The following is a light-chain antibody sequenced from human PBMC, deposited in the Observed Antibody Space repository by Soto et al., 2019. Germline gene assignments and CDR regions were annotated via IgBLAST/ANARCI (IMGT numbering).Light chain of an antibody. V-gene: IGKV1-17*02. Sequence: DIQMTQSPPSLSASVGDRVTITCRASQDVSNDLGWFQQKPGKAPKRLIFGASNLESGVPSRFSGTGSGTEFILTITNLQPEDFATYYCQQLFDSPITFGQGTRLEIK. J-gene: IGKJ5*01. CDR3: QQLFDSPIT. CDR2: GAS. CDR1: QDVSND.